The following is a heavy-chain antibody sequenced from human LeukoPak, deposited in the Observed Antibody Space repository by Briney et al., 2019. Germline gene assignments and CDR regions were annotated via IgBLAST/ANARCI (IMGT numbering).Heavy chain of an antibody. CDR1: GFTFDDYA. D-gene: IGHD6-19*01. J-gene: IGHJ4*02. CDR2: ISWNSGSI. Sequence: GGSLRLSCAASGFTFDDYAMHWVRQAPGKGLEWVSGISWNSGSIGYADSVKGRFTISRDNAKNSLYLQMNSLRAEDTALYYCAKDASWLVRPHYFDYWGQGTLVTVSS. CDR3: AKDASWLVRPHYFDY. V-gene: IGHV3-9*01.